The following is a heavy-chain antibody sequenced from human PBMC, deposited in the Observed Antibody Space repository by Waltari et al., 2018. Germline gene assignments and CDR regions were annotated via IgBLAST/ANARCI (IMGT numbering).Heavy chain of an antibody. D-gene: IGHD3-3*01. Sequence: QVQLQESGPGLVKPSQTLSLTCTVSGGSISSGGYYWSWIRQHPGKGLEWIGYIYHSGSTYDNPSLKRRVTIAVDRSKNQFSLKLSSVTAADTAVYYCARGEGSTIFGVKYYFDYWGQGTLVTVSS. CDR2: IYHSGST. CDR3: ARGEGSTIFGVKYYFDY. V-gene: IGHV4-31*03. CDR1: GGSISSGGYY. J-gene: IGHJ4*02.